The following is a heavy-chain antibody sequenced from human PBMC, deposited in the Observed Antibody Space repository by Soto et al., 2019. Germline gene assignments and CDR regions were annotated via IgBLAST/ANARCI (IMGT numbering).Heavy chain of an antibody. V-gene: IGHV3-9*01. D-gene: IGHD3-9*01. J-gene: IGHJ5*02. CDR2: ISWNSGSI. CDR1: GFTFDDYA. Sequence: EVQLVESGGGLVQPGRSLRLSCAASGFTFDDYAMHWVRQAPGKGLEWVSGISWNSGSIGYADSVKGRFTISRDNAKNSLYLQMNSLRAEYTALYYCAKDLLDILTGDNWFDPWGQGTLVTVSS. CDR3: AKDLLDILTGDNWFDP.